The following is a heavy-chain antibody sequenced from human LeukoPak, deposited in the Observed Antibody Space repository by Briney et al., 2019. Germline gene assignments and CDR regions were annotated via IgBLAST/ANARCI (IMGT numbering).Heavy chain of an antibody. D-gene: IGHD3-10*01. Sequence: GESLKISCKGSGYNFTSYWIAWVRQMPGKGLEWMVIIYAGDSDIRYSPSFQGQVTISADKSISTAYLQWSSLKASDTAMYYCARRELDYGSGSVHFDYWGQGTLVTVSS. V-gene: IGHV5-51*01. J-gene: IGHJ4*02. CDR2: IYAGDSDI. CDR1: GYNFTSYW. CDR3: ARRELDYGSGSVHFDY.